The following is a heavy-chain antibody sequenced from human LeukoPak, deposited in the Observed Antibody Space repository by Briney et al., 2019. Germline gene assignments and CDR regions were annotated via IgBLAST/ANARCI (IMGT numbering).Heavy chain of an antibody. CDR2: VNPNSGGT. J-gene: IGHJ5*02. D-gene: IGHD5-18*01. Sequence: ASVKVSCKASGYTFTDYHMHWVRQAPGQGLEWMGWVNPNSGGTKYVQKFQGRVTMTRDTSISTAYMELSRLTSDDTAMYYCARSHSYGYNWFDPWGQGTLVTVSS. V-gene: IGHV1-2*02. CDR3: ARSHSYGYNWFDP. CDR1: GYTFTDYH.